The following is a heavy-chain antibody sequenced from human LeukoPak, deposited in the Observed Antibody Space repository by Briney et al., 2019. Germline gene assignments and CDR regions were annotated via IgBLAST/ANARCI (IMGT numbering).Heavy chain of an antibody. V-gene: IGHV4-31*03. CDR1: GGSISSGGYY. D-gene: IGHD2-15*01. CDR2: IYYSGST. CDR3: ARMPSDIVVVVAATYYFDY. Sequence: SSETLSLTGTVSGGSISSGGYYWSWIRQHPGKGLEWIGYIYYSGSTYYNPSLKSRVTISVDTSKNQFSLKLSSVTAADTAVYYCARMPSDIVVVVAATYYFDYWGQGTLVTVSS. J-gene: IGHJ4*02.